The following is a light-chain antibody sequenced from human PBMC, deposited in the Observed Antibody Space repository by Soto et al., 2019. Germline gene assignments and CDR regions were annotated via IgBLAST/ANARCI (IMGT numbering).Light chain of an antibody. CDR2: GAS. V-gene: IGKV3-15*01. CDR1: QSVTNY. CDR3: QQYNNWPWT. Sequence: EIVLTQSPATLSLSPGERGTLSCRASQSVTNYLAWYQQKPGQAPRLLVYGASTRATGIPARFSGSGSGTELTLTISSLQSEDFAVYYCQQYNNWPWTFGQGTKVDI. J-gene: IGKJ1*01.